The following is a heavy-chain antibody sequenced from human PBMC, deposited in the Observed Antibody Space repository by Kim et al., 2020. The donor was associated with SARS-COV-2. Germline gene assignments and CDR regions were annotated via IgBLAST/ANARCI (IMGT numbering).Heavy chain of an antibody. J-gene: IGHJ4*02. CDR3: AKVPYCSGTSCPAY. Sequence: ASVKVSCKASGYTFTSYGMNWVRQAPGQGLDWMGWINTNTGNPTYAQGFPGRFVFPLVTSFSTAYRQISSLKAEATAVFSCAKVPYCSGTSCPAYWGRGT. CDR1: GYTFTSYG. CDR2: INTNTGNP. V-gene: IGHV7-4-1*02. D-gene: IGHD2-2*01.